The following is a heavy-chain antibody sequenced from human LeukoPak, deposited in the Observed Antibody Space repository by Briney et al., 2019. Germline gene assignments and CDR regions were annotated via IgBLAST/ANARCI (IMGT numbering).Heavy chain of an antibody. Sequence: ASVKVSCKASGYTFTSYDINWVRQATGQGLEWMGWMNPNSGNTGYAQKFQGRVTITRNTPISTAYMELSSLRSGDTAVYYCARGLSSGWHYYYMDVWGKGTTVTVSS. D-gene: IGHD6-19*01. CDR3: ARGLSSGWHYYYMDV. J-gene: IGHJ6*03. V-gene: IGHV1-8*03. CDR2: MNPNSGNT. CDR1: GYTFTSYD.